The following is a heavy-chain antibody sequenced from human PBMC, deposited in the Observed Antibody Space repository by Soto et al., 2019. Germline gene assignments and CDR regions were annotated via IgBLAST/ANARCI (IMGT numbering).Heavy chain of an antibody. Sequence: SVKVSCKAGGGTFSSYAISWVRQARGQGLEWMGGIIPIFGTANYAQKFQGRVTITADESTSTAYMELSSLRSEDTAVYYCARDLSYYGSGSDTLLGALAIGGQRKIVTVSS. V-gene: IGHV1-69*13. CDR2: IIPIFGTA. D-gene: IGHD3-10*01. CDR3: ARDLSYYGSGSDTLLGALAI. J-gene: IGHJ3*02. CDR1: GGTFSSYA.